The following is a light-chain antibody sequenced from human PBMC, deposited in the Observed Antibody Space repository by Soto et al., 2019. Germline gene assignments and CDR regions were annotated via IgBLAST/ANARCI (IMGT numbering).Light chain of an antibody. CDR1: QSVSNNY. Sequence: EIVLTQSPGTLSLSPGERATLSCRASQSVSNNYLAWYQQKPGQAPRLLIYGASGRPTGIPDRFSGSGSGTDFILTISSLEPEDFVVYYCQQYGSSPRTFGQGTKVEIK. J-gene: IGKJ1*01. V-gene: IGKV3-20*01. CDR2: GAS. CDR3: QQYGSSPRT.